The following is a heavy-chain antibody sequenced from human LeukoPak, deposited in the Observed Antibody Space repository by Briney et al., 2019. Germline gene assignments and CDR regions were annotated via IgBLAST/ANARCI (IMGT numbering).Heavy chain of an antibody. Sequence: GASVTVSCKASGGTFSSYAISWVRQAPGQGLEWMGRIIPILGIANYAQKFQGRVTITADKSTSTAYMELSSLRSEDTAVYYCARGGPVAATERYFDYWGQGTLVTVSS. J-gene: IGHJ4*02. V-gene: IGHV1-69*04. CDR3: ARGGPVAATERYFDY. CDR2: IIPILGIA. D-gene: IGHD2-15*01. CDR1: GGTFSSYA.